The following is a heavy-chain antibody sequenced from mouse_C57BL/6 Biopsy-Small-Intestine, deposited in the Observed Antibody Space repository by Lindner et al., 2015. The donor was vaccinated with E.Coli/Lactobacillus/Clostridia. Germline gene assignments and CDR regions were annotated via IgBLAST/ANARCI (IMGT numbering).Heavy chain of an antibody. D-gene: IGHD1-1*01. CDR3: AGSPYYYGGSYVWFAY. J-gene: IGHJ3*01. CDR1: GNSFSTSW. V-gene: IGHV1-82*01. Sequence: VQLQESGPEMVKPGASVKISCKASGNSFSTSWMNWVKQRPGKGLEWIGRIYPGDGDTNYNGKFKGKATLTADKSSSAAYMQLSSLTSEDSAVYFCAGSPYYYGGSYVWFAYWGQGTLVTVSA. CDR2: IYPGDGDT.